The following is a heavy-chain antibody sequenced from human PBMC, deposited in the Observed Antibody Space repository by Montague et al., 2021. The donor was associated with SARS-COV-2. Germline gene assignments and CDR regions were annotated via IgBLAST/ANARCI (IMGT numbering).Heavy chain of an antibody. CDR2: TDWDDDK. CDR1: GFSLSTSGMC. J-gene: IGHJ6*02. CDR3: ARRTYDILTGYDYGMDV. D-gene: IGHD3-9*01. V-gene: IGHV2-70*11. Sequence: PALVKPTQTLTLTCTFSGFSLSTSGMCVSWIRQPPGKALEWLARTDWDDDKYYSTSLKTRLTISKDTSKNQVVLTMTNMDPMDTATYYCARRTYDILTGYDYGMDVWGQGTTVTVSS.